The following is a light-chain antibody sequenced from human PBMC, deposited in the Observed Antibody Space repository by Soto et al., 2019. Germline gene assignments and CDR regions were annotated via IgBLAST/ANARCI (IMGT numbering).Light chain of an antibody. CDR1: QSVSTSY. CDR2: GAS. Sequence: EIVLTQSPGTLSLSPGERATLSCRVSQSVSTSYLAWYQQKPGQAPRLLIYGASSRATGIPDRISGGGSRTDFTLTISRLELEDSAVYYCQHYGSSRLTFGGGTKVELK. CDR3: QHYGSSRLT. J-gene: IGKJ4*01. V-gene: IGKV3-20*01.